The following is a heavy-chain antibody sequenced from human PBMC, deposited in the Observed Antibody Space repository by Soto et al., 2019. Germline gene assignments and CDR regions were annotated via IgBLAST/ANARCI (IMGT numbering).Heavy chain of an antibody. D-gene: IGHD6-13*01. CDR3: TTEGRYSSSWYQVSYNWFDP. J-gene: IGHJ5*02. V-gene: IGHV3-15*07. CDR1: GFTFSNAW. CDR2: IKSKTDGGTT. Sequence: EVQLVESGGGLVKPGGSLRLSCAASGFTFSNAWMNWVRQAPGKGLEWVGRIKSKTDGGTTDYAAPVKGRFTISRDDSKNTLYLQMNSLQTEDTAVYYFTTEGRYSSSWYQVSYNWFDPWGQGTLVTVYS.